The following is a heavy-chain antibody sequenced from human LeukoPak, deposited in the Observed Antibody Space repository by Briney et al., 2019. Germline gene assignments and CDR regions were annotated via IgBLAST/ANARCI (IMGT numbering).Heavy chain of an antibody. CDR1: GGSISSSSYY. J-gene: IGHJ4*02. Sequence: KPSETLSLTCTVSGGSISSSSYYWGWIRQPPGKGLEWIGSIYYSGRPYYNPSLKIQVPISVDTSKNQFSLKLSSVTAAVTAVYYCARQWQQWLVHGRYFDYWGQGTLVTVSS. V-gene: IGHV4-39*01. D-gene: IGHD6-19*01. CDR2: IYYSGRP. CDR3: ARQWQQWLVHGRYFDY.